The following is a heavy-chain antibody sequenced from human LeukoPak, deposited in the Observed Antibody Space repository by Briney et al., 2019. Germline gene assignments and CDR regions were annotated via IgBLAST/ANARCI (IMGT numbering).Heavy chain of an antibody. J-gene: IGHJ4*02. V-gene: IGHV3-21*01. CDR1: GFTFSSYS. CDR3: ARNDGSGSYYNDY. CDR2: ISSSSSYI. D-gene: IGHD3-10*01. Sequence: PGGSLRLSCAASGFTFSSYSMNWVRQAPGKGLEWVSSISSSSSYIYYADSVKGRFTISRDNAKNSLYLQMNSLRAEDTAVYYCARNDGSGSYYNDYWGQGTLVTVSS.